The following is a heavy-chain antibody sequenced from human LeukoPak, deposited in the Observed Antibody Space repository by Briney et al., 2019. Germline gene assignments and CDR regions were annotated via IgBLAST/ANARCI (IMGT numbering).Heavy chain of an antibody. V-gene: IGHV4-34*01. D-gene: IGHD2-15*01. J-gene: IGHJ3*02. CDR3: ARQAGGSITAFDI. CDR1: GGSFSGYY. CDR2: INHSGST. Sequence: PSETLSLTCAVYGGSFSGYYWSWIRQPPGKELEWIGEINHSGSTNYNPSLKSRVTISVDTSKNQFSLKLSSVTAADTAVYYCARQAGGSITAFDIWGQGTMVTVSS.